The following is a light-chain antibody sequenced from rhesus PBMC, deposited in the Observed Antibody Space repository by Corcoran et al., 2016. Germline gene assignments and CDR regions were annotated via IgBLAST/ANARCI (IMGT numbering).Light chain of an antibody. Sequence: DIVMTQTPLSLPVTPGEPASISCRSSQSLLDSEDGKTYLDWYLQKPGQSPQLLIYEVSNRASGVPDRLSGSGSDTDFTLKISRVEAEDVGVYYCMQALEFPYSFGQGTKVEIK. J-gene: IGKJ2*01. V-gene: IGKV2-104*02. CDR2: EVS. CDR3: MQALEFPYS. CDR1: QSLLDSEDGKTY.